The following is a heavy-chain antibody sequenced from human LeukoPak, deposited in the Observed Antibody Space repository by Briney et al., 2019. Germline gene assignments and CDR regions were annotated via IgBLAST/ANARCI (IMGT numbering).Heavy chain of an antibody. V-gene: IGHV4-39*07. Sequence: SQTLSLTCTVSGGPISSGSYYWGWIRQPPGKGLEWIGTIYHGGSTYYNPSLKSRVTISVVTSKNQFSLKLSSVTAADTAVYYCARGIDSFDYWGQGTLVTVSS. CDR3: ARGIDSFDY. CDR1: GGPISSGSYY. CDR2: IYHGGST. D-gene: IGHD3-22*01. J-gene: IGHJ4*02.